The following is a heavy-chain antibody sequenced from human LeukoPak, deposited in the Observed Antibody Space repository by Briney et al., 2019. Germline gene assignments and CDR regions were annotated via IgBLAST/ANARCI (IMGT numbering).Heavy chain of an antibody. Sequence: PGGSLRLSCAASGFTFSSYWMSWVRQAPGKGLEWVANIKQDGSEKYYVDSVKGRFTISRDNAKNSLYLQMNSLRAEDTAVYYCARAGYYDSSGQGAYGMDVWGQGTTVTVSS. D-gene: IGHD3-22*01. CDR2: IKQDGSEK. V-gene: IGHV3-7*01. CDR1: GFTFSSYW. CDR3: ARAGYYDSSGQGAYGMDV. J-gene: IGHJ6*02.